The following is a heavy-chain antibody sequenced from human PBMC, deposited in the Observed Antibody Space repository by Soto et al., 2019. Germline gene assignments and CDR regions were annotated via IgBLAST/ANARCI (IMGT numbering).Heavy chain of an antibody. CDR2: IKQDGSEK. D-gene: IGHD2-15*01. J-gene: IGHJ4*02. CDR3: ARSLVAASTSSSY. Sequence: GSLILSCAASGFTFSNYWMSRGRQAPGKGLEWVANIKQDGSEKYYVDSVKGRFTISRDNAKNSLYLQMNSLRAEDTAVYYCARSLVAASTSSSYWGQGTLVTVSS. V-gene: IGHV3-7*03. CDR1: GFTFSNYW.